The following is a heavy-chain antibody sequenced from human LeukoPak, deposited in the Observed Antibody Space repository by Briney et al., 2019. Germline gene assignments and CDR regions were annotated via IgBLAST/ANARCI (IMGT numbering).Heavy chain of an antibody. CDR1: GGSISSGSYY. CDR3: AREGEVREMTT. V-gene: IGHV4-61*02. D-gene: IGHD5-24*01. CDR2: IYTSGST. Sequence: PSETLSLTCTVSGGSISSGSYYWSWIRQPAGKGLEWIGRIYTSGSTNYNPSLKSRVTISVDTSKNQFSLKLSSVTAADTAVYYCAREGEVREMTTWGQGTLVTVSS. J-gene: IGHJ4*02.